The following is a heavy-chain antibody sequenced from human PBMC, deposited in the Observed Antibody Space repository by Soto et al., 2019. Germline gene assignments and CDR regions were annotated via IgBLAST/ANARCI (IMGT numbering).Heavy chain of an antibody. CDR2: IYPGDSDT. CDR3: ARLANVKGRYYFDY. CDR1: GYSFTSYC. J-gene: IGHJ4*02. D-gene: IGHD3-10*02. V-gene: IGHV5-51*01. Sequence: AGESLKISCKGSGYSFTSYCVGWVRQMPGKGLEWMGIIYPGDSDTRYSPSFQGQVTISADKSISTAYLQWSSLKASDTAMYYCARLANVKGRYYFDYWGQGTLVTVSS.